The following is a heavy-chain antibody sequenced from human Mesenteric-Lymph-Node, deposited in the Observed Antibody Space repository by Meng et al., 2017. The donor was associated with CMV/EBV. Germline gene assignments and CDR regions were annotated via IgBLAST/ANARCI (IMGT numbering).Heavy chain of an antibody. CDR1: GFTLTNAW. V-gene: IGHV3-15*01. J-gene: IGHJ1*01. CDR3: TRGPIVPQYFQH. CDR2: IKSKTDGGTT. D-gene: IGHD2-21*01. Sequence: GESLKISCAASGFTLTNAWMSWVRQAPGKGLEWVGRIKSKTDGGTTDYAAPVKGRFTISRDDSKNTLYLQMNSLKTEDTAVYYCTRGPIVPQYFQHWGQGTLVTVSS.